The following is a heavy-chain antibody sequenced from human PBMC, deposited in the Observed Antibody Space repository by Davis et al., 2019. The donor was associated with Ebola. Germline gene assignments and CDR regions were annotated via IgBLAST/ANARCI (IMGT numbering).Heavy chain of an antibody. CDR3: ARDCTSEIGGVCYGRDV. Sequence: ASVKVSCKASGYTFTNFGITWVRQAPGQGLEWMGWINPNSGDPYYLKKFQGRVTMTRDTSITTAYMELTRLRSDYTAVYYCARDCTSEIGGVCYGRDVWGQGTTVTVSS. CDR2: INPNSGDP. J-gene: IGHJ6*02. CDR1: GYTFTNFG. D-gene: IGHD3-16*01. V-gene: IGHV1-2*02.